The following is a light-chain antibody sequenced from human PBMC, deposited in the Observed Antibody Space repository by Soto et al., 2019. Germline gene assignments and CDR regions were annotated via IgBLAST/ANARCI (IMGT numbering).Light chain of an antibody. CDR3: QQYDSSLPWT. V-gene: IGKV3-20*01. J-gene: IGKJ1*01. CDR1: QSVSRSY. CDR2: GAS. Sequence: EIVLTQSPGTLSLSPGERATLSCRASQSVSRSYLAWYQQKHGQAPRLLIYGASSRATGIPDRFSGSGSGTDVTLTISRLEPADFAVYYCQQYDSSLPWTFGQGTKVEIK.